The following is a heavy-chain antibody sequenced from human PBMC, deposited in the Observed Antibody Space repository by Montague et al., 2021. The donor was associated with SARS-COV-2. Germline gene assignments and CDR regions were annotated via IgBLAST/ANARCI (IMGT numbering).Heavy chain of an antibody. D-gene: IGHD2-2*02. J-gene: IGHJ6*02. CDR2: IYYSGST. V-gene: IGHV4-39*07. CDR1: GGSISSSSYY. CDR3: ARDPSRQPLLYPIGDYYYGMDV. Sequence: SETLSLTCTVSGGSISSSSYYWGWIRQAPGKGLEWIGSIYYSGSTYYNPSLKSRVTISVDTSKNQFSLKLCSVTAADTAVYYCARDPSRQPLLYPIGDYYYGMDVWGQGTTVTVSS.